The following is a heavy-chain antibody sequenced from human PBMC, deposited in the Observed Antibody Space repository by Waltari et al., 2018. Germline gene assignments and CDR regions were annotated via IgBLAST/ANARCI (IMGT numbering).Heavy chain of an antibody. CDR2: IYHSGST. CDR1: GGSISSSNW. J-gene: IGHJ6*02. Sequence: QVQLQESGPGLVKPSGTLSLTCAVSGGSISSSNWWSWVRQPPGKGLEWMGEIYHSGSTNYNPSLKSRVTISVDKSKNQFSLKLSSVTAADTAVYYCARTLGFIAAAGTRGGYYYYYGMDVWGQGTTVTVSS. V-gene: IGHV4-4*02. D-gene: IGHD6-13*01. CDR3: ARTLGFIAAAGTRGGYYYYYGMDV.